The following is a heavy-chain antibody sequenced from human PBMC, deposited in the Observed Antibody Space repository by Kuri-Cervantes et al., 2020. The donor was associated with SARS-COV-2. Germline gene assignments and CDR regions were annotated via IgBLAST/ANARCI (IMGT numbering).Heavy chain of an antibody. CDR2: ISGSGGST. J-gene: IGHJ6*02. V-gene: IGHV3-23*01. CDR1: GFTFSSYA. CDR3: ARGGGGYYYYGMDV. Sequence: GESLKISCAASGFTFSSYAMSWVRQAPGKGLEWVSAISGSGGSTYYADSVKGRFTISRDNSKTTLYLQMNSLRAEDTAVYYCARGGGGYYYYGMDVWGQGTTVTVSS. D-gene: IGHD3-16*01.